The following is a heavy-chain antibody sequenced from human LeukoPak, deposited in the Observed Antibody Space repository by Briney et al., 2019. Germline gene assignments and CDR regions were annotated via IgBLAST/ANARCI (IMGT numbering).Heavy chain of an antibody. Sequence: GGSLRLSCAASGFTFSDYYMSWIRQAPGKGLEWVSYISSSGSTIYYADSVKGRFTISRDNAKNSLYLQMNSLRAEDTAVYYCARDRSGCSGGSCYADFDYWGQGTLVTVSS. V-gene: IGHV3-11*04. CDR1: GFTFSDYY. D-gene: IGHD2-15*01. J-gene: IGHJ4*02. CDR3: ARDRSGCSGGSCYADFDY. CDR2: ISSSGSTI.